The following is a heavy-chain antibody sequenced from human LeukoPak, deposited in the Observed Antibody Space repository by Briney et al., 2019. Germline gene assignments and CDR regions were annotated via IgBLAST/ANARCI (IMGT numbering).Heavy chain of an antibody. V-gene: IGHV3-48*01. D-gene: IGHD3-22*01. CDR1: GFTFSSYS. Sequence: GGSLRLSCAASGFTFSSYSMLWVRQAPGKGLEWFSYISSSSSTIYYADSVKGRFTISRDNAKNSLYLQMNTLRAEDTAVYYCARDRHKYNYDSGGYPPYWGQGTLVTVSS. J-gene: IGHJ4*02. CDR2: ISSSSSTI. CDR3: ARDRHKYNYDSGGYPPY.